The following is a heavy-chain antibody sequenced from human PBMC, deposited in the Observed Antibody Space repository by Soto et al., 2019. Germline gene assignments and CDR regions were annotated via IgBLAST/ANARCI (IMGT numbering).Heavy chain of an antibody. D-gene: IGHD3-3*01. CDR2: VFHTGTT. CDR1: EDSSKKYF. J-gene: IGHJ4*02. CDR3: ARGALFSSGYFAADS. V-gene: IGHV4-59*01. Sequence: SETLSLTCSVSEDSSKKYFWTWIRQPPGKGLEWIGYVFHTGTTSYNPSLKRRLSISVDTSKGRFSLNLTSVTEADTALYFCARGALFSSGYFAADSWGQGALVTVSS.